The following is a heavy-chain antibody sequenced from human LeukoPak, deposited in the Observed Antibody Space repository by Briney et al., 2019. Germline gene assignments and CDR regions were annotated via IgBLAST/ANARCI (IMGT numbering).Heavy chain of an antibody. CDR1: GYTFTSYG. J-gene: IGHJ6*03. D-gene: IGHD3-3*01. Sequence: ASVKVSCKASGYTFTSYGISWVRQAPGQGLEWMGWISAYNGNTNYAQKLQGRVTMTTDTSTSTAYMELRSLRSDDTAVYYCARAGEGFYDFWSGYSNYYMDVWGKGTTVTVSS. V-gene: IGHV1-18*01. CDR2: ISAYNGNT. CDR3: ARAGEGFYDFWSGYSNYYMDV.